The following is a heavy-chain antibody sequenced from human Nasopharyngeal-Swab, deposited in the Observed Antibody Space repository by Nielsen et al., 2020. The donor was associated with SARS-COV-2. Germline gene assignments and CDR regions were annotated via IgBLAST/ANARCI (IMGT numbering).Heavy chain of an antibody. V-gene: IGHV1-46*01. J-gene: IGHJ4*02. CDR2: INPSGGST. Sequence: ASVKVSCKASGYTFTSYYMNWVRQAPGQGLEWMGIINPSGGSTSYAQKFQGRVTMTRDTSTSTVYMELSSLRSEDTAVYYCARSIAAAVFDYWGQGTLVTVSS. D-gene: IGHD6-13*01. CDR3: ARSIAAAVFDY. CDR1: GYTFTSYY.